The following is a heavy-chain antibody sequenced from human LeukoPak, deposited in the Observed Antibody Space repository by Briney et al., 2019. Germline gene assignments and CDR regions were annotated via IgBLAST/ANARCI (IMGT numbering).Heavy chain of an antibody. D-gene: IGHD3-10*01. J-gene: IGHJ2*01. CDR1: GFTFATSA. CDR3: AAPQSGSYIYWYFDL. Sequence: SVKVSCKASGFTFATSAVQWVRQARGQRLEWIGWIAVGSGNTNYAQKFQERVTITRDMSTSTAYMELSNLRSEDTAVYYCAAPQSGSYIYWYFDLWGRGPLVTVSS. CDR2: IAVGSGNT. V-gene: IGHV1-58*01.